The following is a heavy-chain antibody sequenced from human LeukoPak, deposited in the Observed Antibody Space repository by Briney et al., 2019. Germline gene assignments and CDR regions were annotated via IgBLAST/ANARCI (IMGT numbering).Heavy chain of an antibody. CDR2: ISSSGSTI. CDR1: GFTFSSYE. D-gene: IGHD6-6*01. CDR3: ARDSPSSTPLFDY. V-gene: IGHV3-48*03. Sequence: PGGSLRLSCAASGFTFSSYEMNWVRQAPGKGLEWVSYISSSGSTIYYADSVKGRFTISRGNAKNSLYLQMNSLRAEDTAVYYCARDSPSSTPLFDYWGQGTLVTVSS. J-gene: IGHJ4*02.